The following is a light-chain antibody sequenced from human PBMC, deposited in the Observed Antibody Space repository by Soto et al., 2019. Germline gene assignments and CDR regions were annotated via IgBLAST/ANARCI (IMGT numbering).Light chain of an antibody. J-gene: IGKJ5*01. CDR3: QQHDDLPIT. V-gene: IGKV1-33*01. CDR2: DAS. Sequence: DIQMTQSPSSLSASLLDIFTITFQWSQDISHYLNWYQQKPGKALKLLIYDASNLHPGVPSRFRGSGSGTEFSFNITSLQPEDVAIYYCQQHDDLPITFGQGTRLEI. CDR1: QDISHY.